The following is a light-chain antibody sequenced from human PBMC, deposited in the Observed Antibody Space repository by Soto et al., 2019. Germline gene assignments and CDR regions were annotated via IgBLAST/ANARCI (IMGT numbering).Light chain of an antibody. CDR3: QQYNVNPLT. J-gene: IGKJ1*01. CDR1: QSISSW. V-gene: IGKV1-5*01. CDR2: DAP. Sequence: DIQMTQSPSTLSASVGDRVTITCRASQSISSWLAWYQQKPGKAPKLLLYDAPSLASGVPSRFSGSGSGTEFTRTISSLEPEDVATYDDQQYNVNPLTFGQGTKVEIK.